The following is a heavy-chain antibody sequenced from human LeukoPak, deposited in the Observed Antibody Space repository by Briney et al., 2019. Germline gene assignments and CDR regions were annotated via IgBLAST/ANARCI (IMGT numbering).Heavy chain of an antibody. CDR2: IYTSGST. V-gene: IGHV4-61*02. CDR1: GGSISSGSYY. J-gene: IGHJ5*02. D-gene: IGHD3-3*01. Sequence: SQTLSLTCTVSGGSISSGSYYWSWIRQPAGKGLEWIGRIYTSGSTNYNPSLKSRVTISVDTSKNQFSLKLSSVTAAGTAVYYCARDGPYYDFYGFDPWGQGTLITVSS. CDR3: ARDGPYYDFYGFDP.